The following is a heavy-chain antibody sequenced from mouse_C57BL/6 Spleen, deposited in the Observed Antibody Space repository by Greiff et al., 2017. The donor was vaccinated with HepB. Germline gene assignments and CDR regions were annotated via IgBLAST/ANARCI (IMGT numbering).Heavy chain of an antibody. J-gene: IGHJ3*01. Sequence: QVQLQQTGAELVRPGASVTLSCKASGYTFTDYEMHWVKQTPVHGLEWIGAIDPETGGTDYNQKFKGKAILTADKSSSTAYMELRSLTSEDSAVSYCPIRGIGYPAWFAYWGQGTLVTVSA. CDR3: PIRGIGYPAWFAY. V-gene: IGHV1-15*01. CDR2: IDPETGGT. CDR1: GYTFTDYE.